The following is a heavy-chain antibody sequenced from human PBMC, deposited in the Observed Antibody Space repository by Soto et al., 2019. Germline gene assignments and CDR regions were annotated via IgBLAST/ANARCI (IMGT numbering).Heavy chain of an antibody. CDR3: AHRLGVGELQWFDP. Sequence: QITLKESGPTLVKPTQTLTLTCTFSGFSLSTSGVGVGWIRQPPGKALEWLALIYWDDDKRYSPSLKSRLTITKDTSKNQVVLTMTNMDPVDTATYYCAHRLGVGELQWFDPWGQGTLVTVSS. CDR1: GFSLSTSGVG. CDR2: IYWDDDK. J-gene: IGHJ5*02. V-gene: IGHV2-5*02. D-gene: IGHD3-10*01.